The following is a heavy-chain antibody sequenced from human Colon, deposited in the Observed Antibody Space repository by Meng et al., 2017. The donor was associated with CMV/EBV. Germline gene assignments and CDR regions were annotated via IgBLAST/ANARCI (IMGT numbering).Heavy chain of an antibody. V-gene: IGHV1-18*01. CDR3: ARETRRRDGDYYYAMDV. Sequence: ASVKVSCKASGYSFRNYAISWVRQATGQGLEWMGWISAYNGNTYHAQKFQGRVTMTADTSTNTAYMELRSLRSDDTAVYYCARETRRRDGDYYYAMDVWGQGTTVTVSS. J-gene: IGHJ6*02. D-gene: IGHD3-16*01. CDR1: GYSFRNYA. CDR2: ISAYNGNT.